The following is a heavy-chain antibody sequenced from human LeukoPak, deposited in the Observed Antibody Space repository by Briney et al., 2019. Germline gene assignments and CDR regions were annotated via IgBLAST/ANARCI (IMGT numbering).Heavy chain of an antibody. V-gene: IGHV3-23*01. CDR3: ARDRHYDSSGYTGGVHY. J-gene: IGHJ4*02. Sequence: PGGSLRLSCVVSGLTFSRETMGWVRQAPGKGLEWVSVISGSSATKKYGDSVKGRFTISRDNSKNTLYLQMNSLRAEDTAVYYCARDRHYDSSGYTGGVHYWGQGSLVTVSS. D-gene: IGHD3-22*01. CDR2: ISGSSATK. CDR1: GLTFSRET.